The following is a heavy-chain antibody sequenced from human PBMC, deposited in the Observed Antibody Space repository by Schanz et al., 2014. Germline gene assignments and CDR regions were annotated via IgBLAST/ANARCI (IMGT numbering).Heavy chain of an antibody. CDR1: GYSFSTYA. J-gene: IGHJ4*02. CDR3: ARGYCAGTSCTIFDY. Sequence: QVHLVQSESELKNPGASVKVSCKTSGYSFSTYAMNWVRQAPGQGLEWMGWINTKTGNPNYAQGFTGRFVFSLDTSVSTTHLQITNLKADDTAVYYCARGYCAGTSCTIFDYWGQGTLVTVSS. D-gene: IGHD2-2*01. CDR2: INTKTGNP. V-gene: IGHV7-4-1*02.